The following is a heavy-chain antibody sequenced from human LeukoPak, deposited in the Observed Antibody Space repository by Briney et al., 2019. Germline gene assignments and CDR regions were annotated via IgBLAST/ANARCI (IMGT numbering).Heavy chain of an antibody. V-gene: IGHV4-34*01. CDR3: ARGLREYSNNTFDY. CDR2: INHSGST. CDR1: GGSFSGYN. D-gene: IGHD4-11*01. J-gene: IGHJ4*02. Sequence: SETLSLTCAVYGGSFSGYNWSWIRQPPGKGLEWIGEINHSGSTNYNPSLKSRVTISVDTSKNQFSLKLSSVTAADTAVYYCARGLREYSNNTFDYWGQGTLVTVSS.